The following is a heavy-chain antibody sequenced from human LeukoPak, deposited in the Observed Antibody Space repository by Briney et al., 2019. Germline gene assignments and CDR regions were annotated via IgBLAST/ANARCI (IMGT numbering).Heavy chain of an antibody. V-gene: IGHV4-59*01. CDR1: GGSISSFY. CDR3: ARGVVVAAKGYNWFDP. D-gene: IGHD2-15*01. Sequence: SETLSLTCTVSGGSISSFYWSWFRQPPGKGLEWIGYVYSSGSTNYNPTLKSRLTMSVDTSKNQFSLKLNSVTAADTAVYYCARGVVVAAKGYNWFDPWGQGTLVTVSS. J-gene: IGHJ5*02. CDR2: VYSSGST.